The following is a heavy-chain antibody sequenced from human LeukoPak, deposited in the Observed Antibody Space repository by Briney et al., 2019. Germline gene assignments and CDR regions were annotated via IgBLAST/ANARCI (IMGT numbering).Heavy chain of an antibody. CDR3: AKAWSGPDLDY. V-gene: IGHV3-11*04. J-gene: IGHJ4*02. D-gene: IGHD3-3*01. CDR1: GFTFSDYY. Sequence: GGSLRLSCAASGFTFSDYYMSWIRRAPGKGLEWVSYISNSGNTIYYADSVKGRFTISRDNAKNSLYLQMSSLRAEDTAVYYCAKAWSGPDLDYWGQGTLVTVSS. CDR2: ISNSGNTI.